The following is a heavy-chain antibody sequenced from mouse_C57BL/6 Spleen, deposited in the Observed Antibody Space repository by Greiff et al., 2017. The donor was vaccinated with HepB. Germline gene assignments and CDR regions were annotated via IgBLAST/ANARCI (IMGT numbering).Heavy chain of an antibody. CDR1: GYSITSGYY. Sequence: DVKLVESGPGLVKPSQSLSLTCSVTGYSITSGYYWNWIRQFPGNKLEWMGYISYDGSNNYNPSLKNRIPITRDTSKNQFFLKLNSVTTEDTATYYCARALITTVVEGFAYWGQGTLVTVSA. J-gene: IGHJ3*01. CDR2: ISYDGSN. CDR3: ARALITTVVEGFAY. V-gene: IGHV3-6*01. D-gene: IGHD1-1*01.